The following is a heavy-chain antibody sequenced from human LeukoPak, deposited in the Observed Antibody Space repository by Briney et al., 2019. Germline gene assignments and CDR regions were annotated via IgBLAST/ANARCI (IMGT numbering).Heavy chain of an antibody. Sequence: GGSLRLSCAASGFSFSSYAMSWVRQAPGKGLEWVSAISGSGGSTYYADSVKGRFTISRDNSKNTLYLQMNSLRAEDTAVYYCAIHPRQWLVVEFDYWGQGTLVTVSS. CDR3: AIHPRQWLVVEFDY. CDR2: ISGSGGST. CDR1: GFSFSSYA. V-gene: IGHV3-23*01. D-gene: IGHD6-19*01. J-gene: IGHJ4*02.